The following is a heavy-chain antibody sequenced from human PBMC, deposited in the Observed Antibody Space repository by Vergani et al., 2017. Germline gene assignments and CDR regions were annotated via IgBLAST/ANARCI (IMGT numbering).Heavy chain of an antibody. CDR3: AKVGRSEVAGTFGAFDI. CDR2: LSASDRRT. D-gene: IGHD6-19*01. Sequence: EVHLLESGGGLVQPGGSLRLSCAASGFTFIMHAMSWVRQAPGKGLEWVSTLSASDRRTHYADSVKGRFTISRDISKNTLFLHMNSLRPEDTAVYYCAKVGRSEVAGTFGAFDIWGQGTMVTVSS. J-gene: IGHJ3*02. CDR1: GFTFIMHA. V-gene: IGHV3-23*01.